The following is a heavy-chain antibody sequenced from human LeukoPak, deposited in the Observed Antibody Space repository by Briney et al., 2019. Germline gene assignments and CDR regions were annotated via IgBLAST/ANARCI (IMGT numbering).Heavy chain of an antibody. CDR2: IYIGGSI. J-gene: IGHJ4*02. V-gene: IGHV3-66*01. CDR3: ARAIAEPAIFDY. CDR1: GFTVSSNY. Sequence: GGSLRLSCAASGFTVSSNYMSWARQATGKGLEWVSVIYIGGSIYYADSVKGRFTISRDNSKNTLYLQMNSLRVEDTAVYYCARAIAEPAIFDYWGQGTLVTVSS. D-gene: IGHD6-13*01.